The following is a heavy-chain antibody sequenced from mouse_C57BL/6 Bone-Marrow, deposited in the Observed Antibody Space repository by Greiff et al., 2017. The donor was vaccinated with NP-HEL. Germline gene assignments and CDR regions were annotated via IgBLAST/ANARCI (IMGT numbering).Heavy chain of an antibody. V-gene: IGHV1-53*01. CDR2: INPSNGGT. Sequence: VKLQQPGTELVKPGASVKLSCKASGYTFTSYWMHWVKQRPGQGLEWIGNINPSNGGTNYNAKFKSKATLTVDKSSSTAYMQLSSLTSEDSAVYYCARGYGSSYAMDYWGQGTSVTVSS. CDR1: GYTFTSYW. CDR3: ARGYGSSYAMDY. D-gene: IGHD1-1*01. J-gene: IGHJ4*01.